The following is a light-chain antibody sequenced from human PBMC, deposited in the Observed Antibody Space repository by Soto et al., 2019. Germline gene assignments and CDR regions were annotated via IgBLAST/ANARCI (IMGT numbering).Light chain of an antibody. CDR3: QQYGRSLL. V-gene: IGKV3-20*01. J-gene: IGKJ4*01. Sequence: EIVLTQSPGTLSLSPGERATLSCRAALSLASNYIAWYQQKPGQAPRLLIYAASTRASGIPDRFSGSGSGTGFTLTISRLEPEDFAVYYCQQYGRSLLFGGGTKVDIK. CDR1: LSLASNY. CDR2: AAS.